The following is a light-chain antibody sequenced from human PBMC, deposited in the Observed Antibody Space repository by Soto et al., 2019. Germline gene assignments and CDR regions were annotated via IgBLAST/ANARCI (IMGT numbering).Light chain of an antibody. CDR2: GAS. Sequence: EIVLTQSPATLSVSPGERASLSCRASQTVGSNLAWYQQKPGQTPRLLIYGASTRAAGIAARFSGSGSGTNFTLTFSSLQSEDFAVYYCQQYNNWPITFGQGTRLEIK. CDR1: QTVGSN. CDR3: QQYNNWPIT. V-gene: IGKV3-15*01. J-gene: IGKJ5*01.